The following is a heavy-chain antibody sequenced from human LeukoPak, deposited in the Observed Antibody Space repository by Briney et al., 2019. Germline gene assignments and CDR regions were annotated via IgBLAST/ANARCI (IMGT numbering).Heavy chain of an antibody. CDR2: ISAYNGNT. Sequence: GASVKVSCKASGYSFTNYGISWVRQAPGQGLEWMGWISAYNGNTKLAQKVQGRVILTTDTSTSTAYMELRSLRSDDTAVYYCARSLTGGDHIDSWGQGTLVTVSS. CDR3: ARSLTGGDHIDS. D-gene: IGHD3-10*01. CDR1: GYSFTNYG. V-gene: IGHV1-18*01. J-gene: IGHJ4*02.